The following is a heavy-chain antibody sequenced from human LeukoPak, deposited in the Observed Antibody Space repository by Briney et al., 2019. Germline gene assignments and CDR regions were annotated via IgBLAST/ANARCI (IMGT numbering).Heavy chain of an antibody. D-gene: IGHD3-22*01. CDR2: ISWNSGSI. V-gene: IGHV3-9*01. CDR1: GFTFDDYA. J-gene: IGHJ4*02. Sequence: QAGGSLRLSCAASGFTFDDYAMHWVRQAPGKGLEWVSGISWNSGSIGYADSVKGRFTISRDNSKNTLYLQMNSLRAEDTAVYYCAKEYYDSSGPYEVSFDYWGQGTLVTVSS. CDR3: AKEYYDSSGPYEVSFDY.